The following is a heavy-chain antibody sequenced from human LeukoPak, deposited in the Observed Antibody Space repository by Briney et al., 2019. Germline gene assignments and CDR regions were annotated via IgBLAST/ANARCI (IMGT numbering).Heavy chain of an antibody. CDR3: ARGCYYERSGYCPFDY. D-gene: IGHD3-22*01. V-gene: IGHV3-33*01. CDR1: GFTFSSFG. Sequence: GRSLRLSCAASGFTFSSFGMHWVRQAPGKGLEWVAVLWFDGSNKYYADSVKGRFTISRDNSKNTLYLQMNSLRADDTAVYYCARGCYYERSGYCPFDYWGPGTLVTVSS. CDR2: LWFDGSNK. J-gene: IGHJ4*02.